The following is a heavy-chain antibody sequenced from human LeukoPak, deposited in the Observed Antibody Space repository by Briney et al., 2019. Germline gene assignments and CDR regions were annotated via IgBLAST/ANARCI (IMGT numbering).Heavy chain of an antibody. CDR1: GFTFSSYA. Sequence: GGSLRLSCAASGFTFSSYAMHWVRQAPGKGLEWVAVISYDGSNKYYADSVKGRFTISRDNSKNTLYLQMNSLRAEDTAVYYCAREEGITIFGVVIIPAGHFDYWSQGTLVTVSS. CDR2: ISYDGSNK. V-gene: IGHV3-30*01. J-gene: IGHJ4*02. CDR3: AREEGITIFGVVIIPAGHFDY. D-gene: IGHD3-3*01.